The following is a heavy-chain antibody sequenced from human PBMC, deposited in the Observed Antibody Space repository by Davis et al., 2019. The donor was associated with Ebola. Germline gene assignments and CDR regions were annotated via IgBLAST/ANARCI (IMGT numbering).Heavy chain of an antibody. D-gene: IGHD3-3*01. J-gene: IGHJ6*02. V-gene: IGHV3-33*01. CDR1: GFTFSSYG. Sequence: GESLKISCAASGFTFSSYGMHWVRQAPGKGLEWVAVIWYDGSNKYYADSVKGRFTISRDNSKNTLYLQMNSLRAEDTAVYYCARARYDFWSGYGMDVWGQGTTVTVSS. CDR3: ARARYDFWSGYGMDV. CDR2: IWYDGSNK.